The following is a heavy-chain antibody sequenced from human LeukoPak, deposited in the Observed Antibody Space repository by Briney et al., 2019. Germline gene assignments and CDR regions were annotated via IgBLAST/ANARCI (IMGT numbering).Heavy chain of an antibody. J-gene: IGHJ6*03. D-gene: IGHD5-12*01. V-gene: IGHV3-21*01. CDR1: GFTLSSYW. CDR2: ITGSSYYI. CDR3: ARQGMSGYDSSPVYYYMDV. Sequence: GGSLRLSCAVSGFTLSSYWMTWVRQAPGKGLEWISSITGSSYYIYYADSVRGRFTISRDNAKNSLYLQMNSLRAEDTAVYYCARQGMSGYDSSPVYYYMDVWGKGTTVSVSS.